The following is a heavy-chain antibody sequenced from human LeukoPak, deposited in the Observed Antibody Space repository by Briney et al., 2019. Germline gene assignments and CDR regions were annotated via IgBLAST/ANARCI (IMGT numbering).Heavy chain of an antibody. CDR1: GGSISSYY. J-gene: IGHJ4*02. CDR3: ARGGYDILTGYLDY. CDR2: IYYSGST. Sequence: SETLSLTCTVSGGSISSYYWSWIRQPPGKGLEWIGYIYYSGSTNYNPSLKSRVTISVDTSKNQFSLKLSSVAAADTAVYYCARGGYDILTGYLDYWGQGTLVTASS. D-gene: IGHD3-9*01. V-gene: IGHV4-59*01.